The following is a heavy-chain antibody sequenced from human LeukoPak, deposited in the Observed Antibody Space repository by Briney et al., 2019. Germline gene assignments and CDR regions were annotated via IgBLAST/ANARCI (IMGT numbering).Heavy chain of an antibody. V-gene: IGHV4-39*01. J-gene: IGHJ5*02. CDR3: ARQDYASGWFGH. D-gene: IGHD2-2*01. Sequence: IGIIYYSGSTYYNPSLKSRVTISVDTSKNQFSLKLSSVTAADTAMYYCARQDYASGWFGHWGQGALVTVSS. CDR2: IYYSGST.